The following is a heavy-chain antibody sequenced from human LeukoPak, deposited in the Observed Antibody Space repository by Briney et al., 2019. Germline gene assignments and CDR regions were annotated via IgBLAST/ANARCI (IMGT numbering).Heavy chain of an antibody. V-gene: IGHV1-69*05. CDR3: ARDSRSGYNYHYFDY. CDR2: IIPIFGTA. Sequence: SVKVSCKAPGGTFSSYAISWVRQAPGQGLEWMGRIIPIFGTANYAQKFQGRVTITTDESTSTAYMELSSLRSEDTAVYYCARDSRSGYNYHYFDYWGQGTLVTVSS. CDR1: GGTFSSYA. J-gene: IGHJ4*02. D-gene: IGHD5-24*01.